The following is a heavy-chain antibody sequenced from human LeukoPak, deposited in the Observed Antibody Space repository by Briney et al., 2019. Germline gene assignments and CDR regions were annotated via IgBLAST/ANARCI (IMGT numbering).Heavy chain of an antibody. D-gene: IGHD5-12*01. V-gene: IGHV3-23*01. CDR1: GFTFSSYA. J-gene: IGHJ4*02. Sequence: GGSLRLSCAASGFTFSSYAMSWVRQAPGKGLEWVSAISGSGGSTYYADSVKGRFTISRDNSKNTLYLQMNSLRAEDTVVYYCARISRGYSGYDTSDYWGQGTLVTVSS. CDR3: ARISRGYSGYDTSDY. CDR2: ISGSGGST.